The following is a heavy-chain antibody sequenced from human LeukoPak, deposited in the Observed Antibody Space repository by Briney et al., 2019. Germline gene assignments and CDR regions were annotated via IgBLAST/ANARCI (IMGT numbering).Heavy chain of an antibody. V-gene: IGHV3-30*18. CDR3: AKDHAFYDSSGYYYY. J-gene: IGHJ4*02. CDR2: ISYDGSDK. Sequence: GSLRLSCIASGFTFSTYGMHWVRQAPGKGLEWVAVISYDGSDKYYADSVKGRFTISRDNSKNTLFLQMNSLRAEDSAVYYCAKDHAFYDSSGYYYYWGQGTLVTVSS. D-gene: IGHD3-22*01. CDR1: GFTFSTYG.